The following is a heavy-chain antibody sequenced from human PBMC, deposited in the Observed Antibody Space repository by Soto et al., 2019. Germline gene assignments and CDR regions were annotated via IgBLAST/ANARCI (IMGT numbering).Heavy chain of an antibody. Sequence: QITLKESGPTLVKPTQTLTLTCTLSGFSLNASGARVGWIRQPPGKALEWLALIYWDDGKRYSPSLKNRLTVTKDTLKNQVVLTMTNMDPADTGTYYCAHGEYSSDGWCFFDSWEQGTLVTVSS. J-gene: IGHJ4*02. CDR3: AHGEYSSDGWCFFDS. D-gene: IGHD5-18*01. CDR2: IYWDDGK. CDR1: GFSLNASGAR. V-gene: IGHV2-5*02.